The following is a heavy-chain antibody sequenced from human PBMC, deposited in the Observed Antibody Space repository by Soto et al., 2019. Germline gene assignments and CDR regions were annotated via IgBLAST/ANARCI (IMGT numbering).Heavy chain of an antibody. V-gene: IGHV3-7*04. D-gene: IGHD1-1*01. CDR1: GFTFSNYW. J-gene: IGHJ6*02. CDR3: ARDDERNGADV. Sequence: EVQLVESGGGLVQPGGSLRLSCAASGFTFSNYWMNWVRQAPGKGLEWLANINQGGSEKYSVDSVKGRFTISRDNAKNSRYLQMNSLRAEDTAVYYCARDDERNGADVWGQGTTVTVSS. CDR2: INQGGSEK.